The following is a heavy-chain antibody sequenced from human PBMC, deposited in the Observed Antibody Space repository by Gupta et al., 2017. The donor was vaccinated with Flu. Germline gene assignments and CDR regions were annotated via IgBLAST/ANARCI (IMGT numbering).Heavy chain of an antibody. CDR1: GFTFGSHG. V-gene: IGHV3-33*01. CDR2: IWYDGSNK. J-gene: IGHJ6*02. Sequence: QVQLVESGGGVVQPGRSLRPSGAASGFTFGSHGLHWVGQAPGKGLEWVAVIWYDGSNKYYADSVKGRFTISRDNSKNTLYLQMNSLRAEDTDVYYCARDSDCSSTSCYTEYYYYGMDVWGQGTTVTVSS. CDR3: ARDSDCSSTSCYTEYYYYGMDV. D-gene: IGHD2-2*02.